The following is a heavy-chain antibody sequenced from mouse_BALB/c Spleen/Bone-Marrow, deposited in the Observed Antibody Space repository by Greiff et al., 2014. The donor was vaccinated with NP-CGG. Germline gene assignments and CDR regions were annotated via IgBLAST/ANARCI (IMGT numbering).Heavy chain of an antibody. Sequence: EVQLQQSGPELVKPGTSVKVSCKASGYAFTSYNIYWVKQSHVKSLEWIGYFDPYNGGTDYNQKFKGKATLTVDKSSSTAYMHLNSLTSEDSAVYYCARSGYGDYWGQGTTLTVSS. CDR1: GYAFTSYN. CDR3: ARSGYGDY. CDR2: FDPYNGGT. J-gene: IGHJ2*01. D-gene: IGHD2-14*01. V-gene: IGHV1S135*01.